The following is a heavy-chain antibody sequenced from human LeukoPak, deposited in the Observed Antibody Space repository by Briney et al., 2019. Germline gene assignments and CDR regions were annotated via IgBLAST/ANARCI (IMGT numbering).Heavy chain of an antibody. V-gene: IGHV3-53*01. J-gene: IGHJ4*02. CDR2: IYSGGST. D-gene: IGHD3-22*01. CDR3: CYDSSGYYSMRFDY. Sequence: GGSLRLSCAASGFTVNSNYMSWVRQAPGKGLEWVSVIYSGGSTYYADSVEGRFTISRDNSKNTLYLQMNSLRAEDTAVYYCCYDSSGYYSMRFDYWGQGTLVTVSS. CDR1: GFTVNSNY.